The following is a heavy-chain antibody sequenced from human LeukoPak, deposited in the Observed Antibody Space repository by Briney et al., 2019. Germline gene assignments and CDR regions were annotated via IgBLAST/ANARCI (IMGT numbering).Heavy chain of an antibody. J-gene: IGHJ6*02. V-gene: IGHV4-34*01. CDR1: GGSFSGYY. Sequence: PSETLSLTCAVYGGSFSGYYWSWIRQPPGKGLEWIGEINHSGSTNYNSSLKSRVTISVDTSKNQFSLKLSSVTAADTAVYYCARRFKSLSTSSKYYYYYYGMDVWGQGTTVTVSS. CDR3: ARRFKSLSTSSKYYYYYYGMDV. CDR2: INHSGST. D-gene: IGHD2-2*01.